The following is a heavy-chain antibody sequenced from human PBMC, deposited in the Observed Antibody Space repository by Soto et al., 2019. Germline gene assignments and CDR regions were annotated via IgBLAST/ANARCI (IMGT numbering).Heavy chain of an antibody. CDR2: IYHSGST. J-gene: IGHJ3*01. D-gene: IGHD1-1*01. V-gene: IGHV4-4*02. Sequence: QVQLQESGPGLVKPSGTLSLTCGVSGDSISNNNWWSWVRQPPGKGLEWIGEIYHSGSTNYNPSLKSRVTISVDKSKNHFSLMLTSVTAAGTAVYYCARGPRGTARAFDLWGQGTMVTGSS. CDR3: ARGPRGTARAFDL. CDR1: GDSISNNNW.